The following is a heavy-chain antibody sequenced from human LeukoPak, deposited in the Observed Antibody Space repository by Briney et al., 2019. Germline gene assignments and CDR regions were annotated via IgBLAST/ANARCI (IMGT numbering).Heavy chain of an antibody. CDR2: IYHSGST. D-gene: IGHD3-3*01. V-gene: IGHV4-38-2*01. CDR3: ARRTWSGYYDDAFDI. J-gene: IGHJ3*02. CDR1: GYPISSGYY. Sequence: SETLSLTCAVSGYPISSGYYWGWIRQPPGKGLEWIGSIYHSGSTYYNPSLKIRVTISVDTSKNQFSLKLSSVTAADTAVYYCARRTWSGYYDDAFDIWGQGTMVTVSS.